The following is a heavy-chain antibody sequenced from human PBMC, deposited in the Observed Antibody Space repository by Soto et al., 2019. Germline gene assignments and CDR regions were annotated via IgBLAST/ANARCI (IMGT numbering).Heavy chain of an antibody. CDR2: TSAYNGNT. CDR1: GDTFTNYG. V-gene: IGHV1-18*01. Sequence: QVQLVQSGAEVKKPGASVKVSCKASGDTFTNYGISWVRQAPGQGLERMGWTSAYNGNTNYAQKIQERGTMTTDTSTSTAYMELRSLRSDDTAVYYCARDAPPVDYWGQGTLVTVSS. CDR3: ARDAPPVDY. J-gene: IGHJ4*02.